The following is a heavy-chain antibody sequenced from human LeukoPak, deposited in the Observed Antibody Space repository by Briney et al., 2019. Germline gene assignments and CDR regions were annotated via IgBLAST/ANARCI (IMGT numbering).Heavy chain of an antibody. CDR1: GFNSSRSS. Sequence: GGSLRHSRAASGFNSSRSSMNGVRQAPGKGLEWVSSISSSSSYIYYADSVKGRFTIPRNNAKNSLSLQVNSLRADDTAVYYCARVGSISAACTPDYWGQGTLVTVSS. CDR3: ARVGSISAACTPDY. J-gene: IGHJ4*02. D-gene: IGHD6-13*01. CDR2: ISSSSSYI. V-gene: IGHV3-21*01.